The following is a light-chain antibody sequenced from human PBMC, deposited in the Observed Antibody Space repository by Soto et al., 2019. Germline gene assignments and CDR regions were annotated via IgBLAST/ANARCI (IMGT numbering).Light chain of an antibody. CDR3: SSYTNTFTHVL. J-gene: IGLJ2*01. V-gene: IGLV2-14*03. Sequence: QSALTQPASVSGSPGQSITISCTGTSSDVGGDNYVSWYQQHPGEAPKVMIYDVSNRPSGVPNRFSGSKSGNTASLIISGLQAEDEADYYCSSYTNTFTHVLFGGGTKLTVL. CDR1: SSDVGGDNY. CDR2: DVS.